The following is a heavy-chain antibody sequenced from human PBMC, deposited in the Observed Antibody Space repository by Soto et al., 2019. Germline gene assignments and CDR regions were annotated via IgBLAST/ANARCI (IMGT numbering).Heavy chain of an antibody. D-gene: IGHD5-12*01. Sequence: QVQLVESGGGVGQPGRSLRLSCAASGFTFSDYGIHWVRQAPGKGLEWVAVISYEGSKTYYADSVKGRFTISRDNSKNTLYLQMASLRPEDTAVYYCAKDHWAAYSGYAIRNDLNVWGQGTTVTVSS. CDR1: GFTFSDYG. CDR3: AKDHWAAYSGYAIRNDLNV. V-gene: IGHV3-30*18. CDR2: ISYEGSKT. J-gene: IGHJ6*02.